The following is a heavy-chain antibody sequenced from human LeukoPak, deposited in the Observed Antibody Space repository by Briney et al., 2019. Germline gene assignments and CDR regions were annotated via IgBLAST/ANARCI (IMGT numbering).Heavy chain of an antibody. CDR2: INPNSGGT. V-gene: IGHV1-2*02. Sequence: ASVKVSCKASGYTFTGYYMHWVRQAPGQGLEWMGWINPNSGGTNYAQKFQGGVTMTRDTSISTAYMELSSLRSEDTAVYYCARDSHLQTPRDGYIPALYYYYYYMDVWGKGTTVTISS. J-gene: IGHJ6*03. D-gene: IGHD5-24*01. CDR1: GYTFTGYY. CDR3: ARDSHLQTPRDGYIPALYYYYYYMDV.